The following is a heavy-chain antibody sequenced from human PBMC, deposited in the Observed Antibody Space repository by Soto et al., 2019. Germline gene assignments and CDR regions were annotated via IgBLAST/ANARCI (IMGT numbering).Heavy chain of an antibody. CDR2: ISAYNGNT. Sequence: QVQLVQSGAEVKKPGASVKVSCKASGYTFTSYGISWVRQAPGQGLEWLGWISAYNGNTNYAQKLQGRVTMTTDTSTSTAYMELRSLRSDDTSVYSCARLVAAADYYYGMDVWGQGTTVTVSS. J-gene: IGHJ6*02. CDR3: ARLVAAADYYYGMDV. V-gene: IGHV1-18*04. CDR1: GYTFTSYG. D-gene: IGHD6-13*01.